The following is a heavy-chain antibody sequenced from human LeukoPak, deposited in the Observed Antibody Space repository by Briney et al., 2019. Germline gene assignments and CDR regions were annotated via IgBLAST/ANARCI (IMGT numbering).Heavy chain of an antibody. CDR3: AGGVPAYYYYGMDV. J-gene: IGHJ6*02. D-gene: IGHD2-2*01. CDR2: IWYDGSNK. V-gene: IGHV3-33*01. Sequence: GGSLRLSCAASGFTFSSYGMHWVRQAPGKGLEWVAVIWYDGSNKYYADSVKGRFTISRDNSKSTLYLQMNSLRAEDTAVYYCAGGVPAYYYYGMDVWGQGTTVTVSS. CDR1: GFTFSSYG.